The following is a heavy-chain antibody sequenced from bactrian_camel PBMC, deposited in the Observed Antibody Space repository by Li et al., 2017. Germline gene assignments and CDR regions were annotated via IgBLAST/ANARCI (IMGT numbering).Heavy chain of an antibody. V-gene: IGHV3S63*01. CDR3: AAAPLGGVIQGGSWLSADEFDY. D-gene: IGHD3*01. CDR2: IGRDGTT. J-gene: IGHJ4*01. Sequence: HVQLVESGGGSVQIGGSLTLACAASRGFDDADAEWGWFRQAPGKEREGVATIGRDGTTTYADSVKGRFTISKDNGKNTLYLQMNSLKPEDTAMYYCAAAPLGGVIQGGSWLSADEFDYWGQGTQVTVS. CDR1: RGFDDADAE.